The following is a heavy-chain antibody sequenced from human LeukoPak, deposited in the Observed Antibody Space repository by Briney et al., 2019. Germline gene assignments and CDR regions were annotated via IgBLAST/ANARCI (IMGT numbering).Heavy chain of an antibody. V-gene: IGHV3-7*01. J-gene: IGHJ5*01. D-gene: IGHD3-10*01. Sequence: QAGGSLRLSCVASGFTFSDYWMTWVRQAPGKGLEWVANIKEDGSVKYYVDSVKGRFTISRDNAKNSLYLQLNSLRVEDTAVYYCATEGTDGRGSFGWFDSLGQGTLVTVSS. CDR2: IKEDGSVK. CDR1: GFTFSDYW. CDR3: ATEGTDGRGSFGWFDS.